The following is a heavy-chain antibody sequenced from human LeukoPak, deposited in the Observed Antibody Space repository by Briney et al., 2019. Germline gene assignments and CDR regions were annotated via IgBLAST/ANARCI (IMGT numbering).Heavy chain of an antibody. CDR3: ARAMSIAARLQTIFDY. V-gene: IGHV1-69*06. CDR1: GGTFSSYA. CDR2: IIPIFGTA. Sequence: SVKVSCKASGGTFSSYAISWVRQAPGQGLEWMGGIIPIFGTANYAQKSQGRVTITADKSTSTAYMELSSLRSEDTAVYYCARAMSIAARLQTIFDYWGQGTLVTVSS. J-gene: IGHJ4*02. D-gene: IGHD6-6*01.